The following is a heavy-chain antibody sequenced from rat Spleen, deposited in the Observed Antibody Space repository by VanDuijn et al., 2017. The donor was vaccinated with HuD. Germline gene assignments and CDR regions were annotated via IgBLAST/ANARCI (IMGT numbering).Heavy chain of an antibody. D-gene: IGHD1-12*01. CDR3: ATSPYYWYFDF. J-gene: IGHJ1*01. CDR1: GFTFSNYD. CDR2: ISADGTNT. V-gene: IGHV5S23*01. Sequence: EVQLVESGGGLVQPGRSLKLSCAASGFTFSNYDMAWVRQAPTKGLEWVATISADGTNTYYRDSVKGRFTISRDDVRSTLYLQMDSLRSEDTATYYCATSPYYWYFDFWGPGTMVTVSS.